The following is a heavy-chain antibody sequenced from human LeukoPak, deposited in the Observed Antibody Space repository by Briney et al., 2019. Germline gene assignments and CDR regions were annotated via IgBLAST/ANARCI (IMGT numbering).Heavy chain of an antibody. CDR1: GFTFSSHA. Sequence: GGSLRLSCAASGFTFSSHAMSWVRQAPGKGLEWVSAISGSGGSTYYADSVKGRFTISRDNSKNTLYLQMNSLRAEDTAVYYCAKLFRGRVSSGWYYIDYWGQGTLVTVSS. D-gene: IGHD6-19*01. J-gene: IGHJ4*02. V-gene: IGHV3-23*01. CDR2: ISGSGGST. CDR3: AKLFRGRVSSGWYYIDY.